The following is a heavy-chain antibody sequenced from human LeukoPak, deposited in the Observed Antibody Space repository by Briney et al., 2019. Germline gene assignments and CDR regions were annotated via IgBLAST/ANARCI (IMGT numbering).Heavy chain of an antibody. J-gene: IGHJ6*02. V-gene: IGHV3-21*01. CDR1: GFTFSSYS. CDR3: ASDVFLSRLPDERRFLWFGEWDYYGMDV. CDR2: ISSSSSYI. Sequence: GGSLRLSCAASGFTFSSYSMNWVRQAPGKGLEWVSSISSSSSYIYYADSVRGRFTISRDNAKNSLYLQMSSLRAEDTAVYYCASDVFLSRLPDERRFLWFGEWDYYGMDVWGQGTTVTVSS. D-gene: IGHD3-10*01.